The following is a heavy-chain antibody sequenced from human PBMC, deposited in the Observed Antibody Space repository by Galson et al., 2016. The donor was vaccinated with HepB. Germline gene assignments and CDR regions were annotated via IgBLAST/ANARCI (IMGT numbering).Heavy chain of an antibody. J-gene: IGHJ4*02. V-gene: IGHV3-30*18. D-gene: IGHD5-24*01. Sequence: SLRLSCAASGFTFNNYAMHWVRQAPGKGLEWVAIITYDGRYDYYADSVEGRFTISRDNSKNTLYLQMNSLRTEDAAVYYCVKDTEEAPEGYNQGAFDYWGQGTLVTVSS. CDR2: ITYDGRYD. CDR3: VKDTEEAPEGYNQGAFDY. CDR1: GFTFNNYA.